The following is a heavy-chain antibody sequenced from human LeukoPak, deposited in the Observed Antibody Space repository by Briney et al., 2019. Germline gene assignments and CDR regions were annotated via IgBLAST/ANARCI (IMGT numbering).Heavy chain of an antibody. V-gene: IGHV1-2*02. CDR3: ARHPPRLAPYNSAWYGDY. J-gene: IGHJ4*02. D-gene: IGHD6-19*01. CDR2: IDPKSGGS. Sequence: GASVKVSCKASGYTFTDYYMHWVRQAPGQGLEWMGWIDPKSGGSNYAQKFQGRVTMTRDTSISTAYMELSRLTSDDTAVYYCARHPPRLAPYNSAWYGDYWGQGTLVTVSS. CDR1: GYTFTDYY.